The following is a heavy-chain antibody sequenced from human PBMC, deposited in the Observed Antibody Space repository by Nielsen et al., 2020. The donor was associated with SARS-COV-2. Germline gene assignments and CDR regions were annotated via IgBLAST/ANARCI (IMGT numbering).Heavy chain of an antibody. D-gene: IGHD1-26*01. J-gene: IGHJ4*02. Sequence: GGSLRLSCAASGFTFSSYGMHWVRQAPGKGLEWVAVIWYDGSNKYYADSVKGRFTISRDNSKNTLYLQMNSLRAEDTAVYYCARGKNSGSYYFDYWGQGTLVTVSA. V-gene: IGHV3-33*01. CDR1: GFTFSSYG. CDR3: ARGKNSGSYYFDY. CDR2: IWYDGSNK.